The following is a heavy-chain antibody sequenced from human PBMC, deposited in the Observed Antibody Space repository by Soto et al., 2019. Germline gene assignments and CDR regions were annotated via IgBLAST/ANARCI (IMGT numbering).Heavy chain of an antibody. CDR2: VSSSSSYI. J-gene: IGHJ4*02. D-gene: IGHD2-2*01. V-gene: IGHV3-21*01. CDR3: ARDPYCSSTSCLHYYFDN. Sequence: EAQLVESGGGLVQPGGSLRLSCAASGFTFSSYSMNWVRQAPGKGLEWVSSVSSSSSYIYYADSVKGRFTISRDNAKNSLYLQMNSLRAEDTAVYYCARDPYCSSTSCLHYYFDNWGQGTLVTVSS. CDR1: GFTFSSYS.